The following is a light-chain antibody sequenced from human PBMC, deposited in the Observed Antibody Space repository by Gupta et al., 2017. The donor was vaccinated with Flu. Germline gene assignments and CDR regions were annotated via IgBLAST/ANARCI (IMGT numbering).Light chain of an antibody. Sequence: DIVMTQSPLTLPVTPGEPASISCRSSQSLLDSHGYTYLDWYVQKPGQSPQLLIYLGSNRASGVPDRFSGSGSGTDFTLKISRVEAEDVGIYYCRQALESPKTFGHGTKVDIK. CDR3: RQALESPKT. J-gene: IGKJ3*01. CDR1: QSLLDSHGYTY. V-gene: IGKV2-28*01. CDR2: LGS.